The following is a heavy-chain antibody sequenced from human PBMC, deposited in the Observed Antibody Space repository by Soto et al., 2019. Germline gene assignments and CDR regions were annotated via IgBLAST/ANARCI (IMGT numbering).Heavy chain of an antibody. CDR3: ARDSTAGISWYFDL. CDR2: IYHSGST. V-gene: IGHV4-30-2*01. J-gene: IGHJ2*01. CDR1: GGSISSGGYS. Sequence: QLQLQESGSGLVKPSQTLSLTCAVSGGSISSGGYSWRWIRQPPGKGLEWIGYIYHSGSTYYNPSLKSRVTISVDRSKNQFSLKLSSVTAADTAVYYCARDSTAGISWYFDLWGRGTLVTVSS. D-gene: IGHD3-3*02.